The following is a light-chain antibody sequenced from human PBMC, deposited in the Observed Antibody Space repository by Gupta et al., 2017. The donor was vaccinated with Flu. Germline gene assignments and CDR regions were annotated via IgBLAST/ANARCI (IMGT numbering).Light chain of an antibody. CDR3: QQSHSGLT. V-gene: IGKV1-39*01. Sequence: DIQLTQSPSSLSGSLGDRVTLTCRASQNIGINLNWYQQRPGKAPQLLIYSAFLSENGVPSRFTAAGSGTEFALTIDSLGAEESATYYSQQSHSGLTFGGGAKVEIK. CDR2: SAF. CDR1: QNIGIN. J-gene: IGKJ4*01.